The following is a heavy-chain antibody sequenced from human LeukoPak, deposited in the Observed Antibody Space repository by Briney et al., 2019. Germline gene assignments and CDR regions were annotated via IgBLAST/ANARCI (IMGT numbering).Heavy chain of an antibody. D-gene: IGHD5-18*01. Sequence: ASVKVSCKASGYTFTSYGISWVRQAPGQGLEWMGWISAYNGNTNYAQKLQGRVTMTTDTYTSTAYMELRSLRSVDTAVYYCAAKDTARGYRIWGQGTMVTVSS. J-gene: IGHJ3*02. CDR1: GYTFTSYG. CDR2: ISAYNGNT. V-gene: IGHV1-18*01. CDR3: AAKDTARGYRI.